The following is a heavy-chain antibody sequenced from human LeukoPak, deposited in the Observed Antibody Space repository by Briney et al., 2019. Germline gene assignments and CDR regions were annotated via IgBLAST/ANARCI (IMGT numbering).Heavy chain of an antibody. CDR3: AGVRFLGWLLYRNDAFNI. Sequence: GGSLRLSCAASGFTFSSYWMSWVRQAPGKGLAWVANIKQDGSEIYYVDSAKGRFTISRDNAKNSLYLQMNSLRAEDTAVYYCAGVRFLGWLLYRNDAFNIWGQGTMVTVSS. CDR1: GFTFSSYW. CDR2: IKQDGSEI. J-gene: IGHJ3*02. D-gene: IGHD3-3*01. V-gene: IGHV3-7*01.